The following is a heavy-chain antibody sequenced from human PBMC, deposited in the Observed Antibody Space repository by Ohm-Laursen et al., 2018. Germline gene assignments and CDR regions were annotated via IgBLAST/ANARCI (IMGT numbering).Heavy chain of an antibody. D-gene: IGHD3-3*01. V-gene: IGHV3-7*01. CDR3: AREKSDFFSRYFDH. Sequence: GSLRLSCTASGFTFSSYWMSWVRQAPGKGLEWVANIKQDGSEKYYVDSVKGRFTISRDNAKNSLYLQMNSLRAEDTAVYYCAREKSDFFSRYFDHWGQGTLVTVSS. CDR2: IKQDGSEK. CDR1: GFTFSSYW. J-gene: IGHJ4*02.